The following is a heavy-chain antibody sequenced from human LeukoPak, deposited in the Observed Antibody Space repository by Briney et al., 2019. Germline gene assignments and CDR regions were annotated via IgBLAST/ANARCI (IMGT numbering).Heavy chain of an antibody. Sequence: PGGSLRLSCAASGFTFSSYSMNWVRQAPGKGLEWVSYISSSSSTIYYADSVKGRFTISRDNAKNSLYLQMNSLRAEDTAVYYCARELPGVVKGPGYWGQGTLVTVSS. V-gene: IGHV3-48*01. CDR1: GFTFSSYS. D-gene: IGHD4-23*01. CDR3: ARELPGVVKGPGY. J-gene: IGHJ4*02. CDR2: ISSSSSTI.